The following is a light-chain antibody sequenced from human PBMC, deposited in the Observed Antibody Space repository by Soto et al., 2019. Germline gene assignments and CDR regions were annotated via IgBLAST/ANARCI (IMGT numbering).Light chain of an antibody. CDR2: AAS. CDR1: QNVNRN. V-gene: IGKV1-5*01. Sequence: IQLTQSPSSLSASVGDRVTITCRTSQNVNRNLNWYQEQPGKAPKLLIYAASILQSGVPSRFSGSGSGTEFTLTISSLQPDDFATYYCQQYNSYSPSFGQGTKVDI. CDR3: QQYNSYSPS. J-gene: IGKJ1*01.